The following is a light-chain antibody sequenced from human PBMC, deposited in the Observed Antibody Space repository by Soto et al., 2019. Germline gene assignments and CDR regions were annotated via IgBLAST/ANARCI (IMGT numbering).Light chain of an antibody. CDR2: GAS. J-gene: IGKJ1*01. Sequence: EILLTQSPATLSLSPGERDTLSCRASQSIGLAIAWYQQKPGQAPRLLIYGASNRATGIQDRFSGSGSGTDFTLTISRLEPEDFAVYYCQQYGSSGTLGQGTKVDIK. CDR3: QQYGSSGT. CDR1: QSIGLA. V-gene: IGKV3-20*01.